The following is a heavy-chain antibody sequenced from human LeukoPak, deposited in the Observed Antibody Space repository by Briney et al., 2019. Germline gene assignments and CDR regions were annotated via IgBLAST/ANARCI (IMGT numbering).Heavy chain of an antibody. D-gene: IGHD6-25*01. Sequence: PSETLSLTCTVSGDSISSGNYWGWIRQPPGKGLEWIGSIFHTGSTYFNLSLKSRVTISVDTSKNQFSLRLSSVTAADTAVYYCARRRAWQRPSSYYYGMDVWGQGTTVTVS. CDR3: ARRRAWQRPSSYYYGMDV. J-gene: IGHJ6*02. CDR2: IFHTGST. V-gene: IGHV4-38-2*02. CDR1: GDSISSGNY.